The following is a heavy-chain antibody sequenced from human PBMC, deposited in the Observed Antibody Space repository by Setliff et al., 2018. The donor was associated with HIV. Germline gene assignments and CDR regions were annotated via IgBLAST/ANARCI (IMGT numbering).Heavy chain of an antibody. J-gene: IGHJ5*02. Sequence: ASVKVSCKTSGYDFRRYGIAWVRQVPGHGLEWMGWISPQNGKTKYAKKFQGRVTITADESTSTVYMELSILRFEDTAVYYCARGAWKYSRTPWEGFLPWGQGTLVTVSS. D-gene: IGHD6-13*01. CDR1: GYDFRRYG. V-gene: IGHV1-18*01. CDR2: ISPQNGKT. CDR3: ARGAWKYSRTPWEGFLP.